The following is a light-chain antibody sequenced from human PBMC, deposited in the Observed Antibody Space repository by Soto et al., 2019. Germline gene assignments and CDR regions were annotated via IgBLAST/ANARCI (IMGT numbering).Light chain of an antibody. CDR2: DAS. CDR3: PRFKNYPIT. CDR1: QGISSA. Sequence: AIQLTQSPSSLSASVGDRVTIICRASQGISSALAWYQQKPGKAPKLLIYDASSLESGVPSRFSGSGSGTDFTLTISSLQPEDFATYYCPRFKNYPITFGQGTRLEIK. J-gene: IGKJ5*01. V-gene: IGKV1D-13*01.